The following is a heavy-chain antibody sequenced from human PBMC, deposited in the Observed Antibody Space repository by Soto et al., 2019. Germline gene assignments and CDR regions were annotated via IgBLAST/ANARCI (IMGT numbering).Heavy chain of an antibody. CDR3: ASLCGGDCYGHYFDY. Sequence: PSETLSLTCTVSGGSISSGDYYWSWIRQPPGKGLEWIGYIYYSGSTYYNPSLKSRVTISVDTSKNQFSLKLSSVTAADTAVYYCASLCGGDCYGHYFDYWGQGTLVTVSS. V-gene: IGHV4-30-4*01. D-gene: IGHD2-21*02. J-gene: IGHJ4*02. CDR2: IYYSGST. CDR1: GGSISSGDYY.